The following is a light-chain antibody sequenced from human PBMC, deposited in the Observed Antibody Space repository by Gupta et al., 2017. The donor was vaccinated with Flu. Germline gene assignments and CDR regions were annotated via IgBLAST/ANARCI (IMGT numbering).Light chain of an antibody. CDR1: SSNIGDNY. CDR3: GTWDTNLRAFV. J-gene: IGLJ1*01. CDR2: ERS. V-gene: IGLV1-51*02. Sequence: QSVLTQPPSVSAVPGQKVTISCSGTSSNIGDNYVSWFQQLPGTAPKLLIYERSKRPSGIPDRFSGSQSGSSATLGITGVQTGDEADYYCGTWDTNLRAFVFGSGTKVAVL.